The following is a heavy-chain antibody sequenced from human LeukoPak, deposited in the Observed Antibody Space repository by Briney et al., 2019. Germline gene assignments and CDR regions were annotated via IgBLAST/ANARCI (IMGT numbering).Heavy chain of an antibody. CDR3: ARARYCTSSSCYKDF. J-gene: IGHJ4*02. V-gene: IGHV3-7*01. CDR1: GFTFSTYW. CDR2: IKPDGSEQ. Sequence: GGSLRLSCAASGFTFSTYWMSWARQPPGKGLEWGTNIKPDGSEQYCVDSVKGRFTISRDNAKNSVHLQMHSLRAEDTAVYYCARARYCTSSSCYKDFWGQGTLVTVSS. D-gene: IGHD2-2*01.